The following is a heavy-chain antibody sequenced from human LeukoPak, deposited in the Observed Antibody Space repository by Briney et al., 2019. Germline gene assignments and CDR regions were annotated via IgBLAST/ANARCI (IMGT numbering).Heavy chain of an antibody. Sequence: SETLSLTCGVYGGSFSGYYWIWMRQPPGKALEWIGEINHSGSTNYNPSLKSRVTISVDTSKNQFSLKLSSVTAADTAVYYCARGRKTYYDFWSGYYVRETQGTYFDYWGQGTLVTVSS. CDR2: INHSGST. V-gene: IGHV4-34*01. CDR3: ARGRKTYYDFWSGYYVRETQGTYFDY. CDR1: GGSFSGYY. J-gene: IGHJ4*02. D-gene: IGHD3-3*01.